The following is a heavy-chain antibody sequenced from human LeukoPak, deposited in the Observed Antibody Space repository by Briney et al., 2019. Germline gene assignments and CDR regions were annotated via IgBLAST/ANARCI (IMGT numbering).Heavy chain of an antibody. CDR3: SAADTRGYYFDY. CDR2: FDPEDGET. Sequence: MGGFDPEDGETIYAQKFQGRVTMTEDTSTDTAYMELSSLRSEDTAVYYCSAADTRGYYFDYWGQGTLVTVSS. V-gene: IGHV1-24*01. J-gene: IGHJ4*02.